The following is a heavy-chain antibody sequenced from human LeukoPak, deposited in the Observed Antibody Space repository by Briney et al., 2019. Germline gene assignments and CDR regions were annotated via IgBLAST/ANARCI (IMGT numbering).Heavy chain of an antibody. V-gene: IGHV3-7*01. Sequence: GGSPRLSCAASGFTFSSYWMSWVRQAPGRGLEWVANIKQDGSEKYYVDSVKGRFTISRDNAKNSLYLQMNSLRAEHTAVYYCARDGVTMVRGVTDFDYWGQGTLVTVSS. CDR2: IKQDGSEK. D-gene: IGHD3-10*01. J-gene: IGHJ4*02. CDR1: GFTFSSYW. CDR3: ARDGVTMVRGVTDFDY.